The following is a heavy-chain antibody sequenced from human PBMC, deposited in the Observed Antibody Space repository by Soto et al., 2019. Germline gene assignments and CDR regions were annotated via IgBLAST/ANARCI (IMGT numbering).Heavy chain of an antibody. D-gene: IGHD6-13*01. CDR2: ISLSGTNI. Sequence: EVQLVESGGGLRQPGGSLRLSCAASGFTFSSYSMNWVRQAPGKGLEWISYISLSGTNIHYADSVQGRFTISRDNAKNPLYLQMNSLRAEDTAVYYCARGGAAAGTTFDYWGQGTLVTVSS. V-gene: IGHV3-48*01. CDR1: GFTFSSYS. CDR3: ARGGAAAGTTFDY. J-gene: IGHJ4*02.